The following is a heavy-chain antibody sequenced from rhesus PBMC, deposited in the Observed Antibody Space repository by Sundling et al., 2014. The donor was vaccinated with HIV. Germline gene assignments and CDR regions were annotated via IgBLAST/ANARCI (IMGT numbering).Heavy chain of an antibody. V-gene: IGHV4S10*01. J-gene: IGHJ4*01. D-gene: IGHD3-28*01. CDR3: ARGRKYYSGDYFFDY. CDR1: GGSISSSNW. Sequence: QVQLQESGPGVVKPSETLSLTCAVSGGSISSSNWWSWIRQPPGKGLEWIGIIYGNTASTYYHPTLKNRVTLSKDTSKNQFSLNLSSVTASDTAVYYCARGRKYYSGDYFFDYWGQGVLVTVSS. CDR2: IYGNTAST.